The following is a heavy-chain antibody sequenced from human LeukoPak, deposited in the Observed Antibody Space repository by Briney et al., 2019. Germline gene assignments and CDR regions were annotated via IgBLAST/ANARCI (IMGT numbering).Heavy chain of an antibody. V-gene: IGHV3-11*01. J-gene: IGHJ3*02. CDR2: VSSTGGDK. CDR1: GVTFEDYY. D-gene: IGHD2-2*01. CDR3: SKHMLARGYCSGTSCSLAFDI. Sequence: GGSLRLSCTGSGVTFEDYYLSWIRQAPGKGLEWISYVSSTGGDKFYADPVKGRFTISRDDAKHSLYLHMSSLRPEDTAMYYCSKHMLARGYCSGTSCSLAFDIWGQGTMVTVSS.